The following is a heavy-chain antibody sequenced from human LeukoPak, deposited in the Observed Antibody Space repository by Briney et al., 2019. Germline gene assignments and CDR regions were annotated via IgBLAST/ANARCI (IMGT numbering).Heavy chain of an antibody. D-gene: IGHD6-6*01. Sequence: GGSLRLSCAASGFTFSSYGMHWVRQAPGKGLEWVAVIWYDGSNKYYADSVKGRFTISRDNSKNTLYLQMNSLRAEDTAVYYCARDQGQLAIYYYYSMDVWGQGTTVTVSS. CDR2: IWYDGSNK. J-gene: IGHJ6*02. CDR3: ARDQGQLAIYYYYSMDV. V-gene: IGHV3-33*01. CDR1: GFTFSSYG.